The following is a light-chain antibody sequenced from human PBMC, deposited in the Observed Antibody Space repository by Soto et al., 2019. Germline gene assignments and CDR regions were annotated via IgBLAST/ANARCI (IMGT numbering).Light chain of an antibody. CDR3: QHYNSYSLLT. J-gene: IGKJ4*01. Sequence: DIQMTQSPSTLSASVGDRVTITCRASQSISDWLAWYQQKPGKAPKLLIYKASTLESGVPSRFSGSGSGTEFTLSISSLQPDDFATYYCQHYNSYSLLTFGGGTKVEIK. CDR2: KAS. CDR1: QSISDW. V-gene: IGKV1-5*03.